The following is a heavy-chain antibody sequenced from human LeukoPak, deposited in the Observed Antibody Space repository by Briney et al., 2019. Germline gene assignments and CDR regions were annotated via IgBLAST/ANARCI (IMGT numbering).Heavy chain of an antibody. D-gene: IGHD6-13*01. J-gene: IGHJ4*02. Sequence: GALRLLFSTSGFNLKNLSNHWVRPAPGKGVGGGAGNTYDGSNKYYADSVKGRFTISRDNSKNTLYLQMNSLRAEDTAVYYCARDQEQQQLAVYYFDYWGQGTLVTVSS. CDR2: TYDGSNK. CDR3: ARDQEQQQLAVYYFDY. V-gene: IGHV3-30-3*01. CDR1: GFNLKNLS.